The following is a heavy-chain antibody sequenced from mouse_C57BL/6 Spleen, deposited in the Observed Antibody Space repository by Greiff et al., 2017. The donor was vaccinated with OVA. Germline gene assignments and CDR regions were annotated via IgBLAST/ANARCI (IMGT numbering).Heavy chain of an antibody. V-gene: IGHV1-80*01. J-gene: IGHJ4*01. CDR2: IYPGDGDT. CDR1: GYAFSSYW. D-gene: IGHD2-2*01. CDR3: ARFGGYGYAMDY. Sequence: QVHVKQSGAELVKPGASVKISCKASGYAFSSYWMNWVKQRPGKGLEWIGQIYPGDGDTNYNGKFKGKATLTADKSSSTAYMQLSSLTSEDSAVYFCARFGGYGYAMDYWGQGTSVTVSS.